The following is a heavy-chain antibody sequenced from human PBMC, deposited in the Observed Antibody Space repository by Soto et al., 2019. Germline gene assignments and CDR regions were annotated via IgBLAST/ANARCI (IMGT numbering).Heavy chain of an antibody. Sequence: EVQLLESGGGLVQPGGSLRLSCAASGFTFSSYAMSWVRQAPGKGLEWVSAISGSGGSTYYADSVKGRFTISRDNSKNTLYLQMNSMRGEDTAVYYCAKDRSQKAIAAGMGDWFDRWGQGTLVTVSS. D-gene: IGHD6-13*01. CDR1: GFTFSSYA. V-gene: IGHV3-23*01. CDR3: AKDRSQKAIAAGMGDWFDR. J-gene: IGHJ5*02. CDR2: ISGSGGST.